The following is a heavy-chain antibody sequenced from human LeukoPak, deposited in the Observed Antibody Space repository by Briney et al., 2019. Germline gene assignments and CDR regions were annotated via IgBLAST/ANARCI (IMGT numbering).Heavy chain of an antibody. J-gene: IGHJ6*02. D-gene: IGHD5-18*01. CDR1: GGSFSGYY. V-gene: IGHV4-34*01. Sequence: SETLSLTCAVYGGSFSGYYWSWIRQPPGKGLEWIGEINHSGSTNYNPSLKGRVTISVDTSKNQFSLKLSSVTAADTAVYYCARGRTHTAMVTRVYYYYGMDVWGQGTTVTVSS. CDR2: INHSGST. CDR3: ARGRTHTAMVTRVYYYYGMDV.